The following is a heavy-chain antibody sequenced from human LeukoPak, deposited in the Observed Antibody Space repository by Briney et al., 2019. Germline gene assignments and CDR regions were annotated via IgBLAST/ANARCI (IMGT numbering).Heavy chain of an antibody. CDR1: GFTFSDYY. CDR3: ARVIRGYCSSTSCYSGDYFDY. J-gene: IGHJ4*02. Sequence: KPGGSLRLSCAASGFTFSDYYMSWIRQAPGKGLEWVSSISSSSSYIYYADSVKGRFTISRDNAKNSLYLQMNSLRAEDTAVYYCARVIRGYCSSTSCYSGDYFDYWGQGTLVTVSS. CDR2: ISSSSSYI. D-gene: IGHD2-2*01. V-gene: IGHV3-11*06.